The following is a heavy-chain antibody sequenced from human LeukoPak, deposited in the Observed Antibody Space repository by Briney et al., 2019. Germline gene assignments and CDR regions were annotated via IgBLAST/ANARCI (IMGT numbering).Heavy chain of an antibody. CDR1: GYTFTSYY. CDR3: ARERWHCRVNCYSVYYYALDV. V-gene: IGHV1-3*01. Sequence: ASVKVSCKASGYTFTSYYMRWVRQAPGQRLEWLGWINPGNGDTKYSQNFQGRVTVTSDTSAATAYVELNSLTSEDTAVYYCARERWHCRVNCYSVYYYALDVWGQGTTVTVSS. CDR2: INPGNGDT. D-gene: IGHD2-15*01. J-gene: IGHJ6*02.